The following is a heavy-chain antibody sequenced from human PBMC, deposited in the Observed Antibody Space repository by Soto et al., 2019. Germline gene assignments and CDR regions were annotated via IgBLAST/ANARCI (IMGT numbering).Heavy chain of an antibody. J-gene: IGHJ6*02. CDR2: IVVGSGNT. Sequence: ASAKVSCKASGFTFTSSSVQWVRQARGQRLEWIGWIVVGSGNTNYAQKFQERVTITRDMSTSTAYMELSSLRSEDTAVYYCAAEDVWFGETLYYYGMDVWGQGTTVTVSS. D-gene: IGHD3-10*01. V-gene: IGHV1-58*01. CDR3: AAEDVWFGETLYYYGMDV. CDR1: GFTFTSSS.